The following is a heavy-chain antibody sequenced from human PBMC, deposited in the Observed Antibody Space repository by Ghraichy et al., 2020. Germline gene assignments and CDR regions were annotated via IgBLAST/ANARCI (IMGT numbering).Heavy chain of an antibody. D-gene: IGHD6-13*01. CDR1: GDSLSTFY. J-gene: IGHJ4*02. V-gene: IGHV4-59*01. Sequence: TLSLTCTVSGDSLSTFYWSWIRQPPGKGLEWIGYVYHSGTTSYNPSLKSRATMSVDTSKNQFSLRLRSVTAADTAVYYCARCSSWYYYFDLWGQGTPVTVSS. CDR2: VYHSGTT. CDR3: ARCSSWYYYFDL.